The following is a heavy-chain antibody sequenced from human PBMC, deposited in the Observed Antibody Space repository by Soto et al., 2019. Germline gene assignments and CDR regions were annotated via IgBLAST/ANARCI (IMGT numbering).Heavy chain of an antibody. CDR3: ARGCGGAARPDCWFDP. D-gene: IGHD6-6*01. V-gene: IGHV1-69*13. CDR2: IIPIFGTA. J-gene: IGHJ5*02. Sequence: GASVKVSCKASGGTFSSYAISWVRQAPGQGLEWMGGIIPIFGTANYAQKFPGRVTITADESTSTAYMELSSLRSEDTAVYYCARGCGGAARPDCWFDPWGQGTLVTVSS. CDR1: GGTFSSYA.